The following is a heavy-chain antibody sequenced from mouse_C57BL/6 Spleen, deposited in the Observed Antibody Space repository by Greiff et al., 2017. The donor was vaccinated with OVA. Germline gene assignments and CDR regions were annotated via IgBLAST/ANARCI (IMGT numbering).Heavy chain of an antibody. CDR3: EQGYYDYRFAY. CDR1: GYTFTGYY. D-gene: IGHD2-4*01. J-gene: IGHJ3*01. V-gene: IGHV1-42*01. CDR2: INPSNGGT. Sequence: EVQLQESGPELVKPGASVKISCKASGYTFTGYYMNWVKQSPEKSLEWIGEINPSNGGTTYNQKFKGKATLTVDKSSSTAYMQLQSLTSEDSAVYYCEQGYYDYRFAYWGQGTLVTVSA.